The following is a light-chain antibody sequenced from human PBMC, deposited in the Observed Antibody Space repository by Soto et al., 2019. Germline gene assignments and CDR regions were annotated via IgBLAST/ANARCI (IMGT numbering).Light chain of an antibody. CDR1: QSVNKN. CDR3: QEYNTWTWT. V-gene: IGKV3-15*01. CDR2: GAS. Sequence: ETLMTQYPATLSLSPGERATLSCRASQSVNKNLAWYQQKLGQAPRVLIYGASTRATGIPARFTGSGSGTEFILTITSLKHEDSAVYDCQEYNTWTWTFGQGTKVDNK. J-gene: IGKJ1*01.